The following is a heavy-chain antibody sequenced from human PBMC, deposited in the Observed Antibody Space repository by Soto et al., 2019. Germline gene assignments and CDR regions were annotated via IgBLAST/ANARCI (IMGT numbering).Heavy chain of an antibody. V-gene: IGHV4-59*01. D-gene: IGHD3-22*01. Sequence: QVQLQESGPGLVKPSETLSLTCAGSGDSISSYYCMWIRQPPGKGLESIGYLYYGRSANYNPSLKSRFTLSVDTSTNQCSLTLSSMTAADTAVYYCALRSMAVVPEYWGQGTLVTVSS. J-gene: IGHJ4*02. CDR1: GDSISSYY. CDR3: ALRSMAVVPEY. CDR2: LYYGRSA.